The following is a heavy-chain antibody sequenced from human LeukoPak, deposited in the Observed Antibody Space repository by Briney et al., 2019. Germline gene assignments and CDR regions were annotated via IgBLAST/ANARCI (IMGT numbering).Heavy chain of an antibody. D-gene: IGHD3-22*01. Sequence: PGGSLRLSCAASGFTVSSNYMSWVRPAPGKGLEWVSVIYSGGSTYYADSVKGRFTISRDNSKNTLYLQMTLLRAEDTAVYYCARATYYYDSSGYYVFYFDNWGQGTLVTVSS. CDR1: GFTVSSNY. CDR3: ARATYYYDSSGYYVFYFDN. J-gene: IGHJ4*02. CDR2: IYSGGST. V-gene: IGHV3-53*01.